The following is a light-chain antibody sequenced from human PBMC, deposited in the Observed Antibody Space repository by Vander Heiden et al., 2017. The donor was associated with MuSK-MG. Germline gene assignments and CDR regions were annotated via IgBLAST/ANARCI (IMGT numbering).Light chain of an antibody. CDR1: SLRSYY. CDR3: NSRDSSGNHRVV. V-gene: IGLV3-19*01. CDR2: GKN. J-gene: IGLJ2*01. Sequence: SPELTQDPAVSVALGQTVRITCQGDSLRSYYASWYQQKPGQAPVLVIYGKNNRPSGIPDRFSGSSSGNTASLTITGAQAEDEADYYCNSRDSSGNHRVVFGGGTKLTVL.